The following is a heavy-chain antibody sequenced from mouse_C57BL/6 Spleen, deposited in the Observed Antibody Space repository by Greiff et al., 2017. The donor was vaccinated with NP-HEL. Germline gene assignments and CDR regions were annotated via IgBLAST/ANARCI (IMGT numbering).Heavy chain of an antibody. CDR1: GYSITSGYD. Sequence: EVQLQQSGPGMVKPSQSLSLTCTVTGYSITSGYDWHWIRHFPGNKLEWMGYISYSGSTNYNPSLKSRISITHDTSKNHFFLKLNSVTTEDTATYYCARAGYYFDYWGQGTTLTVSS. V-gene: IGHV3-1*01. CDR3: ARAGYYFDY. CDR2: ISYSGST. J-gene: IGHJ2*01. D-gene: IGHD3-2*02.